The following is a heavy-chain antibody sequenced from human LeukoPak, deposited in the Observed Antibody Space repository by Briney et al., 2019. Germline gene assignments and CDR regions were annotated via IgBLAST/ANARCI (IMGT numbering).Heavy chain of an antibody. CDR1: GGSITNYY. CDR2: IYYSGST. D-gene: IGHD2-15*01. J-gene: IGHJ4*02. Sequence: SETLSLTCSVSGGSITNYYWSWIRQPPGRGLEWIGYIYYSGSTNYNPSLKSRVTISVDTSKNQFSLKLSSVTAADTAVYYCARRGYCSGGSCYSYFDYWGQGTLVTVSS. CDR3: ARRGYCSGGSCYSYFDY. V-gene: IGHV4-59*08.